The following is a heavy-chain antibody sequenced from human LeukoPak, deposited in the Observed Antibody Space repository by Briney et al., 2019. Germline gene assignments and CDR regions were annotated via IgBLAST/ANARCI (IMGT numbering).Heavy chain of an antibody. V-gene: IGHV1-69*05. CDR2: IIPIFGTA. J-gene: IGHJ4*02. D-gene: IGHD1-1*01. CDR3: ARGPELERFDY. CDR1: GGTFISYT. Sequence: SVKVSCKASGGTFISYTISWVRQAPGQGLEWMGGIIPIFGTANYAQKFQGRVTITTDESTSTAYMELSSLRSEDTAVYYCARGPELERFDYWGQGNLVTVSS.